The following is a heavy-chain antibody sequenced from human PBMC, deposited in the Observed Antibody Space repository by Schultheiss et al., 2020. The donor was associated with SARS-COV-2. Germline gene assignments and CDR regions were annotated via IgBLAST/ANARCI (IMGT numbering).Heavy chain of an antibody. D-gene: IGHD1-1*01. CDR2: INHRGST. J-gene: IGHJ4*02. Sequence: SETLSLTCAVCGESFSAYYWGCIRQPPGKGLKWIGDINHRGSTNYNPSLKSRLTMSVDASKIQFSLRLSSVTAADTALYYCARERTKGLTWYDAPLAYWGQGILVTVSS. CDR3: ARERTKGLTWYDAPLAY. CDR1: GESFSAYY. V-gene: IGHV4-34*01.